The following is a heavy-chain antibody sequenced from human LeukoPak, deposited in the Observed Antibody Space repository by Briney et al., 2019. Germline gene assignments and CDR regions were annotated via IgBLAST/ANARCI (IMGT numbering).Heavy chain of an antibody. CDR1: GGSISSYY. CDR2: IHYSGST. J-gene: IGHJ4*02. V-gene: IGHV4-59*01. Sequence: NPSETLSLTCTVSGGSISSYYWSWIRQPPGKGLEWIGSIHYSGSTSYNSSLKSRVTISVDTSKNQFSLKLSSVTPADTAVYYCARQVYSSSWSYYFEYWGQGTLVTVSS. D-gene: IGHD6-13*01. CDR3: ARQVYSSSWSYYFEY.